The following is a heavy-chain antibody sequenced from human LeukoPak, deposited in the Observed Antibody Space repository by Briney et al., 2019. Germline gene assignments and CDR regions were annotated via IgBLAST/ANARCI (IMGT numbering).Heavy chain of an antibody. Sequence: GGSLRLSCAASGFTFSSYAMSWVRQAQGKGLEWVSAISGSGGSTYYADSVKGRFTISRDNSKNTLYLQMNSLRAEDTAVYYCAKDRRRIQLWPTPYFDYWGQGTLVTVSS. CDR2: ISGSGGST. CDR1: GFTFSSYA. V-gene: IGHV3-23*01. D-gene: IGHD5-18*01. J-gene: IGHJ4*02. CDR3: AKDRRRIQLWPTPYFDY.